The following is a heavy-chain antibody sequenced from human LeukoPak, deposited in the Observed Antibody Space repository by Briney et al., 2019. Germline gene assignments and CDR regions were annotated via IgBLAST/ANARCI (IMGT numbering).Heavy chain of an antibody. CDR1: GFTFSSFW. CDR2: IKSDGSST. J-gene: IGHJ4*02. D-gene: IGHD2-2*01. CDR3: ARHTMPQDQ. Sequence: PGGSLRLSCAASGFTFSSFWMHWVRQAPGKRLVWVSRIKSDGSSTIYADSVKGRFTISRDNAKNTLYLQMNSLRAEDTVVYYCARHTMPQDQWGQGTLVTVSS. V-gene: IGHV3-74*01.